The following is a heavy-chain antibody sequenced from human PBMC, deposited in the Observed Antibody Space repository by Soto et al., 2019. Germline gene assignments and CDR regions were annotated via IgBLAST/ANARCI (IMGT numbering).Heavy chain of an antibody. V-gene: IGHV3-7*01. CDR3: ARVGVWGNLRYWPAY. J-gene: IGHJ4*02. D-gene: IGHD3-16*02. CDR2: IKQDGGEK. CDR1: GFTFSRYW. Sequence: EVQLVESGGGLVQPGGSLRLSCAASGFTFSRYWMTWVRQTPGKGLEWLANIKQDGGEKYYVDSVKCRFTISRDNAKNSLYLQMSSLRAEDTAVYHCARVGVWGNLRYWPAYWGQGTLVTVSS.